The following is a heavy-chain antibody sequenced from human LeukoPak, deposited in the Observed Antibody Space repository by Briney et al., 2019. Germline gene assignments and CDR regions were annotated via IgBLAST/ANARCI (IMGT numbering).Heavy chain of an antibody. V-gene: IGHV3-48*03. Sequence: GGSLGLFFAASGFHFQSYELNWVRQAPGKGLEWVSYISRSGSTIYYADSVKGRFTISRDNAKNSLYLQMNSLRAEDTAVYYCARENGLRLFYCGLWARGTLVTVSS. CDR2: ISRSGSTI. D-gene: IGHD4-17*01. CDR1: GFHFQSYE. CDR3: ARENGLRLFYCGL. J-gene: IGHJ2*01.